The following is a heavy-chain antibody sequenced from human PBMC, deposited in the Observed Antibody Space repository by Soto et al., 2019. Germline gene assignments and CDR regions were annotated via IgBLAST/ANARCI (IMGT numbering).Heavy chain of an antibody. CDR3: ARRMATITFYRYDMDV. D-gene: IGHD5-12*01. V-gene: IGHV5-10-1*03. CDR1: GYTFTTYW. Sequence: EVQLVQSGAELRKPGESLRISCKASGYTFTTYWIHWVRQRPGKGLEWMGRIDPADSYTFYGPSFQGHVTVSADKSINTAYLQWSSLKASDTGIYYCARRMATITFYRYDMDVWGQGTRVTVS. CDR2: IDPADSYT. J-gene: IGHJ6*02.